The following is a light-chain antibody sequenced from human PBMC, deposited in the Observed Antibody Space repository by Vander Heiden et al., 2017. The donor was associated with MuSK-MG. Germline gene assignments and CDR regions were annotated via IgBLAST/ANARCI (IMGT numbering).Light chain of an antibody. CDR1: QSVSSSY. CDR2: GAS. J-gene: IGKJ1*01. V-gene: IGKV3-20*01. Sequence: EIVLTQSPGTLSLSPGERATLSCRASQSVSSSYLAWYQQKPGQAPRLLIYGASSRATGIPDRFSGSGSGTDFTLTISRLEPEDFVVYYCQQYGRSPTWTFGQGTKVEIK. CDR3: QQYGRSPTWT.